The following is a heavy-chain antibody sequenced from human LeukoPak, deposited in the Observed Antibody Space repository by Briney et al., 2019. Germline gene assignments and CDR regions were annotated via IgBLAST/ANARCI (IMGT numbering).Heavy chain of an antibody. CDR2: INPNSGGT. D-gene: IGHD6-6*01. V-gene: IGHV1-2*03. J-gene: IGHJ4*02. CDR1: GYTFTGYY. CDR3: AREGTRRYSSSSLALNY. Sequence: LGASVKVSCKASGYTFTGYYMHWVRQAPGQGLEWMGWINPNSGGTNYAQKFQGRVTMTRDTSISTAYMELSRLRSDDTAVYYCAREGTRRYSSSSLALNYWGQGTLVTVSS.